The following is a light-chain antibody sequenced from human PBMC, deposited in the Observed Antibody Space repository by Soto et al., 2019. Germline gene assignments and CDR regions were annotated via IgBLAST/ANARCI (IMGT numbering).Light chain of an antibody. V-gene: IGLV3-25*02. CDR3: QSADSSGIYQV. Sequence: SYELTQPPSVSVFPGQTARITCSGEALPKQYAYWYQQKPGQAPVLVIYKDSERPSGIPERFSGSSSGTTVTLTISGVQAEDEADYYCQSADSSGIYQVCGTGTKVTVL. CDR1: ALPKQY. J-gene: IGLJ1*01. CDR2: KDS.